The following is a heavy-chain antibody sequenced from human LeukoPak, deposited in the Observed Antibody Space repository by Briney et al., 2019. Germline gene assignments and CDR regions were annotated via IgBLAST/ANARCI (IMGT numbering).Heavy chain of an antibody. Sequence: GASVKVSCKASGYTFTSYGISWVRQASGQGLEWMGGIIPIFGTANYAQRFQGRVTITADKSTSTAYMELSSLRSEDTAVYYCTSSPTGLRPPFDYWGQGTLVTVSS. CDR1: GYTFTSYG. CDR3: TSSPTGLRPPFDY. J-gene: IGHJ4*02. V-gene: IGHV1-69*06. CDR2: IIPIFGTA. D-gene: IGHD4-17*01.